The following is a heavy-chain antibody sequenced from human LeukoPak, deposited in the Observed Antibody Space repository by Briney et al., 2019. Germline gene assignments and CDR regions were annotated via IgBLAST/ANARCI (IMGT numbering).Heavy chain of an antibody. V-gene: IGHV4-4*02. Sequence: SETLSLTCAVSGGSISSSNWWSCVRPPPGKGLEWIGEIYHSGSTNYNPSLKSRVTISVDKSKNQFSLKLSSVTAADTAVYYCARDRGYPAGLDYWGQGTLVTVSS. D-gene: IGHD3-10*01. J-gene: IGHJ4*02. CDR3: ARDRGYPAGLDY. CDR2: IYHSGST. CDR1: GGSISSSNW.